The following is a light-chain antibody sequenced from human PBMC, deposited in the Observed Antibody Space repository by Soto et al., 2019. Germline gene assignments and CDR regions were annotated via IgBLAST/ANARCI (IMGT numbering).Light chain of an antibody. CDR1: QSVYSS. Sequence: DTVMTQSPATLSVSPGARDPLSCRASQSVYSSLAWYQQKPGQAPRLLIYGASARATGIPARFSGSGSGTEFTLTISRLQSEDFAVYYCQQYNNWPPITFGQGTRLEIK. J-gene: IGKJ5*01. CDR2: GAS. CDR3: QQYNNWPPIT. V-gene: IGKV3-15*01.